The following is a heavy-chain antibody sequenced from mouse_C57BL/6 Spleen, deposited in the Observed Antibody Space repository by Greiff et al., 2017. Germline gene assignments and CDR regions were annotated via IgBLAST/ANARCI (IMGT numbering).Heavy chain of an antibody. J-gene: IGHJ1*03. V-gene: IGHV1-62-2*01. D-gene: IGHD1-1*01. CDR3: ARHEEGGFTTQSHWYFDV. CDR2: FYPGSGSI. CDR1: GYTFTEYT. Sequence: QVQLQQSGAELVKPGASVKLSCKASGYTFTEYTIHWVKQRSGQGLEWIGWFYPGSGSIKYNEKFKDKATLTADKSSSTVYMELSRLTSEDSAVYFCARHEEGGFTTQSHWYFDVWGTGTTVTVSS.